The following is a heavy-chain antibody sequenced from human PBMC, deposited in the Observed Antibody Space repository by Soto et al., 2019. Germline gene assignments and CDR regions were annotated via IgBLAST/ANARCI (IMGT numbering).Heavy chain of an antibody. J-gene: IGHJ4*02. CDR3: ARVGYCSSTPCWPIGYFEY. V-gene: IGHV4-59*01. CDR1: GDSISSFY. Sequence: QVQLQESGPGLVKPSETLSLTCTVSGDSISSFYWTWIRQPPGKGLEGVGYIFSSGSTNYNPSLKSRVPISVDTSENQFSLKLTSVTAADTAVYYCARVGYCSSTPCWPIGYFEYWGQGTLVTVSS. CDR2: IFSSGST. D-gene: IGHD2-2*01.